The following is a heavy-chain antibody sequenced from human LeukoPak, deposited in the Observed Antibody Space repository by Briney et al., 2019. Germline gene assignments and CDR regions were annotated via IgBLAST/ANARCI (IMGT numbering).Heavy chain of an antibody. CDR3: AKDQGCSGGSCYSGYYYYYMDV. CDR2: IKQDGSEK. V-gene: IGHV3-7*01. Sequence: GGSLRLSCAASGFTFSSYWMSWVRQAPGKGLEWVANIKQDGSEKYYVDSVKGRFTISRDNAKNSLYLQMNSLRAEDTAVYYCAKDQGCSGGSCYSGYYYYYMDVWGKGTTVTISS. J-gene: IGHJ6*03. D-gene: IGHD2-15*01. CDR1: GFTFSSYW.